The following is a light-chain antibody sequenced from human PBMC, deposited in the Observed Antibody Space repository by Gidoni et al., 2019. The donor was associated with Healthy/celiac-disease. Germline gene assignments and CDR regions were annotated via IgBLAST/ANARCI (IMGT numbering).Light chain of an antibody. J-gene: IGLJ1*01. CDR3: QSYDSSLRAYV. Sequence: QSVLTQPPSVSGAPGQRVTISCTVSSSNIGAGYDVHWYKQLPGTAPKLLIYGNSNLPSGVPDRFSGSKSGTSASLAITGLQAEDEADYYCQSYDSSLRAYVFGTGTKVTVL. CDR2: GNS. V-gene: IGLV1-40*01. CDR1: SSNIGAGYD.